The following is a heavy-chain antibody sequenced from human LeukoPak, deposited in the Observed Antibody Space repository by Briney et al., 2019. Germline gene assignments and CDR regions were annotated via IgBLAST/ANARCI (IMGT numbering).Heavy chain of an antibody. Sequence: GGSLRLSCAASGFTFSTYWMHWGRQAPGKGLVWVSRIKSDGSTNYAASVKGRFTISRDNAKNTVSLQMNSLRPADTGAYYCARAPSEMGGYYPEYFRRWGQGSLVTVSS. CDR2: IKSDGST. V-gene: IGHV3-74*01. CDR1: GFTFSTYW. J-gene: IGHJ1*01. D-gene: IGHD3-22*01. CDR3: ARAPSEMGGYYPEYFRR.